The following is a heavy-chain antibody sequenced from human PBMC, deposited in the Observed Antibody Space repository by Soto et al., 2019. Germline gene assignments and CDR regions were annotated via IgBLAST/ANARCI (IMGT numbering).Heavy chain of an antibody. Sequence: QVQLVQSGAEVKKPGSSVKVSCKASGGTFSSYAISWVRQAPGQGLEWMGGIIPIFGTANYAQKFQGRATITADESTSTAYMELSSLRSEDTAVYYCARSRVTYYYDRRAFDIWGQGTMVTVSS. V-gene: IGHV1-69*01. J-gene: IGHJ3*02. CDR3: ARSRVTYYYDRRAFDI. D-gene: IGHD3-22*01. CDR1: GGTFSSYA. CDR2: IIPIFGTA.